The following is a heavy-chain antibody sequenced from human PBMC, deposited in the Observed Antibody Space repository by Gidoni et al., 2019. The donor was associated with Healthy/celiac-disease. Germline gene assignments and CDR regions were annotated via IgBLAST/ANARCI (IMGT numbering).Heavy chain of an antibody. CDR2: INPNSGGT. J-gene: IGHJ6*02. V-gene: IGHV1-2*02. CDR3: ARLGPVELNYYYYGMDV. Sequence: QVQLVQSGAEVTKPGASVKVSCKASGYTFTGYYMHWVRQAPGQGLEWMGWINPNSGGTNYAQKFQGRVTMTRDTSISTAYMELSRLRSDDTAVYYCARLGPVELNYYYYGMDVWGQGTTVTVSS. CDR1: GYTFTGYY. D-gene: IGHD3-10*01.